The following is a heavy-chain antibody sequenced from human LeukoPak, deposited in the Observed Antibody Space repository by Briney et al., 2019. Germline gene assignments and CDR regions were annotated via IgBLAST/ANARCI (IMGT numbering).Heavy chain of an antibody. Sequence: SETLSLTCTVSGGSISSYYWSWIRQPPGKGLEWIGYIYYSGSTNYNPSLKSRVTISVGTSKNQFSLKLSSVTAADTAVYYCARMITAMVTSGHAFDIWGQGTMVTVSS. V-gene: IGHV4-59*08. CDR3: ARMITAMVTSGHAFDI. J-gene: IGHJ3*02. CDR1: GGSISSYY. CDR2: IYYSGST. D-gene: IGHD5-18*01.